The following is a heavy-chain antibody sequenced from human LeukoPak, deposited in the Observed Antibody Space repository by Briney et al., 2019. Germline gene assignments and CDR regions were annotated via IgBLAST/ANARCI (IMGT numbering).Heavy chain of an antibody. CDR3: AREGAAGYSFDY. V-gene: IGHV3-21*01. CDR1: GFSCSIYS. CDR2: ISSSSSYI. Sequence: GGSLRLSWAASGFSCSIYSMNLVRQAPGKGLEWVSSISSSSSYIYYADSVKGRFTISRDNAKNSLYLQMNSLRAEDTAVYYCAREGAAGYSFDYWGQGTLVTVSS. J-gene: IGHJ4*02. D-gene: IGHD6-13*01.